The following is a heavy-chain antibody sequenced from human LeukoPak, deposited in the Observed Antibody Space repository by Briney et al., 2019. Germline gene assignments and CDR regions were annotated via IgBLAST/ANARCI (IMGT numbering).Heavy chain of an antibody. D-gene: IGHD1-26*01. CDR3: ARSSPRRAFDI. CDR1: GFTFSSYW. J-gene: IGHJ3*02. Sequence: GGSLRLSCAASGFTFSSYWMSWVRQAPGKGLEWVANIKQDGSEKYYVDSVKGRFTLSRDNAKNSLYLQMNSLRAEDTAVYYCARSSPRRAFDIWGQGTMVTVSS. CDR2: IKQDGSEK. V-gene: IGHV3-7*01.